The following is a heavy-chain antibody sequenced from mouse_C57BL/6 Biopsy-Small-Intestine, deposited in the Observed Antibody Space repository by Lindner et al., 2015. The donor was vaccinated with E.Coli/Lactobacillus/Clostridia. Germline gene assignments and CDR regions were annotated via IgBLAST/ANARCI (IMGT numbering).Heavy chain of an antibody. CDR1: GYTFTSYG. J-gene: IGHJ2*01. Sequence: SVKVSCKASGYTFTSYGISWVRQAPGQGLEWMGWINAYNGNTNYAQKLQGRVTMTTDTSTSTAYMELRSLRSDDTAVYYCARGGYSSSSGYYFDYWGQGTLVTVSS. D-gene: IGHD6-2*01. V-gene: IGHV1-81*01. CDR3: ARGGYSSSSGYYFDY. CDR2: INAYNGNT.